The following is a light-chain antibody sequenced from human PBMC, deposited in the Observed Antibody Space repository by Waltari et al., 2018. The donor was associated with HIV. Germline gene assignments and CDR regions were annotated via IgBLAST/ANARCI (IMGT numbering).Light chain of an antibody. V-gene: IGKV1-9*01. CDR3: QQLNSYPIT. CDR2: AAS. J-gene: IGKJ5*01. Sequence: DIQLTQSPSFLSASVGDRVTITCRASQGISSYLAWYQQKPGKAPKLLIYAASTLQSGVPSRFSGSGSGIEFTLTISSLQPEDFETYYCQQLNSYPITFGQGTRLEIK. CDR1: QGISSY.